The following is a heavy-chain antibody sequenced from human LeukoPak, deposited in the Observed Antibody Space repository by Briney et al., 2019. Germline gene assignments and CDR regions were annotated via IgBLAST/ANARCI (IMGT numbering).Heavy chain of an antibody. CDR1: GFTFSSYS. V-gene: IGHV3-21*01. Sequence: GGSLRLSCAASGFTFSSYSMNWVRQAPGKGLEWVSSISSSSSYIYYADSVKGRFTISRDNAKNSLYLQMNSLRAEDTAVYYCARDFPTIVVVNAFDIWGQGTMVTVSS. D-gene: IGHD3-22*01. CDR3: ARDFPTIVVVNAFDI. CDR2: ISSSSSYI. J-gene: IGHJ3*02.